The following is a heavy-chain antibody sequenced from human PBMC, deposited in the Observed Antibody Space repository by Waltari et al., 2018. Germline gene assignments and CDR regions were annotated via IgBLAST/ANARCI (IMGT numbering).Heavy chain of an antibody. J-gene: IGHJ6*03. CDR2: INSDGSGT. V-gene: IGHV3-74*01. CDR1: GFTFSRYW. D-gene: IGHD3-22*01. Sequence: EVQLVEYGGGLVQPGGSLRLSCAASGFTFSRYWMRWGPQAPGKGLVWVSLINSDGSGTIYPDSVKGRFPISRDNAKTTLYLQLNSLRVEDTAVYYCAREPSPDSSGYFYYYMDVWGKGTTVTVSS. CDR3: AREPSPDSSGYFYYYMDV.